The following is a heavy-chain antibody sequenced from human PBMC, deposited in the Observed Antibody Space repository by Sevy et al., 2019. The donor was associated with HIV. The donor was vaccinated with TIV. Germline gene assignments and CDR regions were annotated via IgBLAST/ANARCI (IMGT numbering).Heavy chain of an antibody. D-gene: IGHD3-16*01. CDR2: IKGDGRDK. J-gene: IGHJ4*02. V-gene: IGHV3-7*01. CDR1: GFPLSANW. CDR3: AHETFGRFES. Sequence: GSLRPSRATFGFPLSANWMKWVRQAPGKGPEGVAKIKGDGRDKNFVDSGEGRFNISLDNAKNLLYLQMNSLRVEDTAVYYCAHETFGRFESWGQGTLVTVSS.